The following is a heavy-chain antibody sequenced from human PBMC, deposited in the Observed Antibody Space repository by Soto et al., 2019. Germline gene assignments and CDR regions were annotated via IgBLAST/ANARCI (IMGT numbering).Heavy chain of an antibody. Sequence: GESLKISCAASGFTSSTYAMTWVRQAPGKGLEWVSTITISGGNTYYADSVRGRFTISRDNSKNTLYLQMNSLRAEDTAVYYCAKERTSSGSYYYCYYYGMDVWGQGTTVTVSS. J-gene: IGHJ6*02. CDR3: AKERTSSGSYYYCYYYGMDV. CDR1: GFTSSTYA. D-gene: IGHD3-10*01. CDR2: ITISGGNT. V-gene: IGHV3-23*01.